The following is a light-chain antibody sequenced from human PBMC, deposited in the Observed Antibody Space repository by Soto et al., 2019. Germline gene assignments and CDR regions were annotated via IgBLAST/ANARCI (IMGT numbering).Light chain of an antibody. Sequence: EIVMTQSPATLSVSPGERATLSCRASQSVSSNLAWYQQKPGQAPRLLIYGASTRATGIPARFSGSGSGIEFTLSSSSLQSEDVADYYCQQYNNWPPITFGQGTRMDI. CDR3: QQYNNWPPIT. V-gene: IGKV3-15*01. CDR1: QSVSSN. J-gene: IGKJ5*01. CDR2: GAS.